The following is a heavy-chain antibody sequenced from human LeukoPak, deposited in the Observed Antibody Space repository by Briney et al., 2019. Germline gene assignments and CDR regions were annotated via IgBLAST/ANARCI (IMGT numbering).Heavy chain of an antibody. D-gene: IGHD3-10*02. Sequence: SETLSLTCTVSGVSISSYYWSWIRQPPGKGLEWIGYIYYSGSTNYNPSLKSRVTISVDTSKNQFSLKLSSVTAADTAVYYCARHNDYYVVGGMDVWGQGTTVTVSS. J-gene: IGHJ6*02. CDR2: IYYSGST. CDR3: ARHNDYYVVGGMDV. V-gene: IGHV4-59*08. CDR1: GVSISSYY.